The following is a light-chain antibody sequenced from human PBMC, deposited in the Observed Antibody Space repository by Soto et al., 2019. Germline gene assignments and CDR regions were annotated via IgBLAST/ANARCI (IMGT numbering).Light chain of an antibody. J-gene: IGKJ5*01. V-gene: IGKV3-11*01. CDR2: DAS. CDR3: QQRSNWPV. Sequence: EIVLSQSPATLSLSTGERATLSCRASQSVSRYLAWYQQKPGQSPRLLIYDASNRATGIPARFSGSGSGTDFTLTISSLEPEDSAVYYCQQRSNWPVFGQGTRLEIK. CDR1: QSVSRY.